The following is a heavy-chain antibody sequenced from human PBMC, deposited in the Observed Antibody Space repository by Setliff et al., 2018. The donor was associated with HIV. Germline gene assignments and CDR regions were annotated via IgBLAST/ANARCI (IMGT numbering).Heavy chain of an antibody. CDR3: TKSTGSGVGTYYADS. CDR2: INWDGTST. Sequence: PGGSLRLSCAGSGFTFGDYAMLWVRQAPGRSLEWISLINWDGTSTYYAGSVDGRFTISRDNSKNSLFLQMHSLRSEDTAFYYCTKSTGSGVGTYYADSWGQGTLVTVSS. V-gene: IGHV3-43D*04. D-gene: IGHD2-21*02. CDR1: GFTFGDYA. J-gene: IGHJ4*02.